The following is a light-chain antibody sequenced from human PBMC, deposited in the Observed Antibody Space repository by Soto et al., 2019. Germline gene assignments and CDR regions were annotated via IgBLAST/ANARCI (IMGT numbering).Light chain of an antibody. Sequence: EIVLTQSPATLSLSPGERATLSCRASQSVSIHLAWYQQKPGQAPRLLIYGASNRATGIPARFSGSGSGTEFPLTISSLQPEDFAVYYCQQFMNWPPWTFVQGTKVDIK. CDR2: GAS. J-gene: IGKJ1*01. V-gene: IGKV3D-15*01. CDR1: QSVSIH. CDR3: QQFMNWPPWT.